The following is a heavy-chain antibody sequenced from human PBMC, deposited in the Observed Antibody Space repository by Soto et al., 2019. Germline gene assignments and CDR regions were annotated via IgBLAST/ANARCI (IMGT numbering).Heavy chain of an antibody. J-gene: IGHJ3*02. V-gene: IGHV3-23*01. CDR2: ISGSGGST. Sequence: PGGSLRLSCAASGFTFSSYAMSWVRQAPGKGLEWVSAISGSGGSTYYADSVKGRFTISRDNSKNTLYLQMNSLRAEDTAVYYCAKDGDSSGYYYPDAFDIWGQGTMVTVSS. D-gene: IGHD3-22*01. CDR1: GFTFSSYA. CDR3: AKDGDSSGYYYPDAFDI.